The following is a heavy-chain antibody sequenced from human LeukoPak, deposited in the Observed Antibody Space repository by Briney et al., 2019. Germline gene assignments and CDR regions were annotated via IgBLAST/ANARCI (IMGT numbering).Heavy chain of an antibody. CDR3: ARLSGSYYYYYGMDV. CDR1: GFTFSSYG. V-gene: IGHV3-30*03. J-gene: IGHJ6*02. D-gene: IGHD1-26*01. Sequence: PGGSLRLSCAASGFTFSSYGMHWVRQAPGKGLEWVAVISYDGSNKYYADSVKGRFTISRDNSKNTLYLQMNSLRAADTAVYYCARLSGSYYYYYGMDVWGQGTTVTVSS. CDR2: ISYDGSNK.